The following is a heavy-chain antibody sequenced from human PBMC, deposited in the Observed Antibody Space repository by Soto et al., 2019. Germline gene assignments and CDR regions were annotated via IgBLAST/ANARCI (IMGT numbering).Heavy chain of an antibody. V-gene: IGHV1-69*13. J-gene: IGHJ3*02. Sequence: SVKVSCKASGGTFSSYAISWVRQAPGQGLEWMGGIIPIFGTANYAQKFQGRVTITADESTSTAYMELSSLRSEDTAVYYCARDRDYYDSSGYSPDAFDIWGQGTMVTVSS. CDR2: IIPIFGTA. CDR3: ARDRDYYDSSGYSPDAFDI. D-gene: IGHD3-22*01. CDR1: GGTFSSYA.